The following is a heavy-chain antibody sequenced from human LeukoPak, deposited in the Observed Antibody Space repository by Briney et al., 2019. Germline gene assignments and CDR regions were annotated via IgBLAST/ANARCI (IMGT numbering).Heavy chain of an antibody. Sequence: KPSETLSLTCTVSGGSISSSSYYWGWIRQPPGKGLEWIGSIYYSGSTYYNPSLKSRVTISVDTSKNQFSLKLSSVTAADTAVYYCARETGDWYFDLWGRGTLVTVSS. J-gene: IGHJ2*01. D-gene: IGHD7-27*01. CDR1: GGSISSSSYY. V-gene: IGHV4-39*07. CDR2: IYYSGST. CDR3: ARETGDWYFDL.